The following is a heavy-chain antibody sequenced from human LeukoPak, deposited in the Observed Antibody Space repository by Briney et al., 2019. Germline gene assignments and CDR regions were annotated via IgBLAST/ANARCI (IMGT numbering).Heavy chain of an antibody. CDR1: GYTFTGYY. CDR3: ARESRKGYSGYDYLAYFDY. V-gene: IGHV1-2*02. D-gene: IGHD5-12*01. J-gene: IGHJ4*02. Sequence: ASVKVSCKASGYTFTGYYMHWVRQAPGQGLEWMGWINPNSGGTDYAQKFQGRVTMTRDTSISTAYMELSRLRSDDTAVYYCARESRKGYSGYDYLAYFDYWGQGTLVTVSS. CDR2: INPNSGGT.